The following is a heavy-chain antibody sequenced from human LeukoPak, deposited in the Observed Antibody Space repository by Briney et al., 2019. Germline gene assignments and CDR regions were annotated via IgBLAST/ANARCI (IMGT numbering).Heavy chain of an antibody. CDR3: AGHYGSGRYHYYYMDV. CDR2: INSDGSRT. D-gene: IGHD3-10*01. J-gene: IGHJ6*03. Sequence: GGSLRLSCAASRLIFSSYWMHWVRQAPGKGLVWVSRINSDGSRTIYADSVKGRFTISIDCAKNTVYLQINSLRVDDTAVYYCAGHYGSGRYHYYYMDVWGRGTTVTVSS. CDR1: RLIFSSYW. V-gene: IGHV3-74*01.